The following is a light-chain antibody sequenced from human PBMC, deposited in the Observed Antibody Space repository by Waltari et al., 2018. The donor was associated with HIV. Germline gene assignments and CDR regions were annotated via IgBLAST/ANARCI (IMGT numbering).Light chain of an antibody. CDR3: FLSYNGVWV. Sequence: QAVVTQEPSLTVSPGGTVTLTCGSTSGPVTLDPYPDWLQQKPGQAPRTLIVATDVKYPWTPARFSAALRGGRAALTLADVQPEDEADYFCFLSYNGVWVFGGGTKLSVL. CDR2: ATD. J-gene: IGLJ2*01. V-gene: IGLV7-46*01. CDR1: SGPVTLDPY.